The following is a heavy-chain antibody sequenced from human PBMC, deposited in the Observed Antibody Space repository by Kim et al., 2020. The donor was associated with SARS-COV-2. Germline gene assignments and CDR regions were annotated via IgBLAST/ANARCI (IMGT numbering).Heavy chain of an antibody. J-gene: IGHJ4*02. CDR2: ISSSSSYI. Sequence: GGSLRLSCAASGFTFSSYSMNWVRQAPGKGLEWVSSISSSSSYIYYADSVKGRFTISRDNAKNSLYLQMNSLRAEDTAVYYCASLYDYVWGSYPIDYWGQGTLVTVSS. CDR1: GFTFSSYS. D-gene: IGHD3-16*02. CDR3: ASLYDYVWGSYPIDY. V-gene: IGHV3-21*01.